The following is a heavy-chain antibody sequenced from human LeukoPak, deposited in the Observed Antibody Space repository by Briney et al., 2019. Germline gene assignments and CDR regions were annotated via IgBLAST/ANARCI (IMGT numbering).Heavy chain of an antibody. CDR1: GGSISSSSYY. V-gene: IGHV4-39*01. J-gene: IGHJ3*02. CDR3: ARHHPYCSSTSCYEGNGAFDI. Sequence: PSETLSLTCTVSGGSISSSSYYWGWLRQPPGKGLEWIGSIYYSGSTYYNPSLKSRVTISVDTSKNQFSLKLSSVTAADTAVYYCARHHPYCSSTSCYEGNGAFDIWGQGTMVTVSS. D-gene: IGHD2-2*01. CDR2: IYYSGST.